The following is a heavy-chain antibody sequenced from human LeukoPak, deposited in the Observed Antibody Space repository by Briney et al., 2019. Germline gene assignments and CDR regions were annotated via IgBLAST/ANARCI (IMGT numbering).Heavy chain of an antibody. CDR3: AREAVALDY. V-gene: IGHV4-4*09. CDR1: GGSISSYY. Sequence: SETLSLTCTVSGGSISSYYWSWLRQPPGKGLEWIGYIYTSGSTNYNPSLKSRVTISVDTSKNQFSLKLRSVTAADTAIYYCAREAVALDYWGQGTLVTVSS. J-gene: IGHJ4*02. CDR2: IYTSGST. D-gene: IGHD6-19*01.